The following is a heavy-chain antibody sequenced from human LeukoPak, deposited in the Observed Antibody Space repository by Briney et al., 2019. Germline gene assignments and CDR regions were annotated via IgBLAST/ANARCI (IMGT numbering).Heavy chain of an antibody. J-gene: IGHJ4*02. CDR3: AKSRVRGAYYFDY. D-gene: IGHD3-10*02. V-gene: IGHV3-30*18. CDR2: ISYDGSNE. CDR1: GFTFRTYG. Sequence: SGGSLRLSCAASGFTFRTYGMNWVRQAPGKGLEWVAIISYDGSNEDYADSVKGRFTISRDNSKNTLYLQMNSLRAEDSAVYYCAKSRVRGAYYFDYWGQGTLVTVSS.